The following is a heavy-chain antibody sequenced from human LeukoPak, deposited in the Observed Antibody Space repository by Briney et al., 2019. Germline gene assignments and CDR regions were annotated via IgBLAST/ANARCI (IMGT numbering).Heavy chain of an antibody. CDR1: GGSISTSY. CDR3: ARDYGDYYFDY. CDR2: IYYSGST. J-gene: IGHJ4*02. D-gene: IGHD4-17*01. Sequence: PSETLSLTCTVSGGSISTSYWSWIRQPPGKGLEWIGSIYYSGSTYYNPSLKSRVTISVDTSKNQFSLKLSSVTAADTAVYYCARDYGDYYFDYWGQGTLVTVSS. V-gene: IGHV4-59*05.